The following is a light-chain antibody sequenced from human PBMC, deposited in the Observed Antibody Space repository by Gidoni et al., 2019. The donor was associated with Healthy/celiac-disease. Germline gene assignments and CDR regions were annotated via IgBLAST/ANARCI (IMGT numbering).Light chain of an antibody. V-gene: IGKV3-15*01. Sequence: CMAPEETETPSCTGRDSVSASIAQCIKKPDQAPRSLIYGVSPSGNVIPARCTGSGDGTEFTLSITAVQCEEIVDYFCQNYNNWPPFTFGQGTKLEIK. CDR3: QNYNNWPPFT. J-gene: IGKJ2*01. CDR2: GVS. CDR1: DSVSAS.